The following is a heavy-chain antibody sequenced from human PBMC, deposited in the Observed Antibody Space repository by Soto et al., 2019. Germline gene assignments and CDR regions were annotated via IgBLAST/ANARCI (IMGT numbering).Heavy chain of an antibody. D-gene: IGHD6-6*01. CDR1: GSTSVDNA. CDR3: ARDGQQLVPYGLDA. V-gene: IGHV3-33*01. CDR2: IWADGGNV. J-gene: IGHJ6*02. Sequence: QVQLVGPGGGVVRPGGPLSLPVAPPGSTSVDNAFPGSRKPPAKGREWVAFIWADGGNVEYADSVKGRFTISRDSSKNTVDLQMNSLRAEDTAVYSCARDGQQLVPYGLDAWGQGTTVTVSS.